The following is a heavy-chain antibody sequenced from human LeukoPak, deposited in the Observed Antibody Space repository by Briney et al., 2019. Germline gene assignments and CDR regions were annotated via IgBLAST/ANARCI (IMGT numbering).Heavy chain of an antibody. CDR2: IYTSGST. J-gene: IGHJ4*02. CDR1: GGSISSYY. Sequence: SETLSLTCTVSGGSISSYYWSWIRQPAGKGLEWIGRIYTSGSTNYNPSLKSRVTMSVDTSKSQFSLKLSSVTAADTAVYYCARYDSLSGLFDYWGQGTLVTVSS. D-gene: IGHD3-3*01. V-gene: IGHV4-4*07. CDR3: ARYDSLSGLFDY.